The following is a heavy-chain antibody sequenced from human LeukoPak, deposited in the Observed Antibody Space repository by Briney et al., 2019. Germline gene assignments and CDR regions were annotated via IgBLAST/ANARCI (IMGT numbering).Heavy chain of an antibody. CDR3: ARDLRYYYDSSGYSPSGGFDL. D-gene: IGHD3-22*01. V-gene: IGHV4-59*01. Sequence: NTSETLSLTCTVSGGSISSYYWSWIRQPPGKGLEWIGYIYYSGSTNYNPSLKSRVTISVDTSKNQFSLKLSSVTAADTAVYYCARDLRYYYDSSGYSPSGGFDLWGRGTLVTVSS. J-gene: IGHJ2*01. CDR1: GGSISSYY. CDR2: IYYSGST.